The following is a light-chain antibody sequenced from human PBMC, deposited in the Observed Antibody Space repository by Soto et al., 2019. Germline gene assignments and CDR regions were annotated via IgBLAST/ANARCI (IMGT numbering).Light chain of an antibody. CDR1: QSVSNN. CDR2: GAS. Sequence: EIVMTQSPATLSVSQGERATLSCRASQSVSNNLAWYQQKPGQAPRLLIYGASTRATGIPARFSGSGSGTEFTLTISSLQSEDFAVYYCQQSNDWWTFGQGTKVDIK. J-gene: IGKJ1*01. CDR3: QQSNDWWT. V-gene: IGKV3-15*01.